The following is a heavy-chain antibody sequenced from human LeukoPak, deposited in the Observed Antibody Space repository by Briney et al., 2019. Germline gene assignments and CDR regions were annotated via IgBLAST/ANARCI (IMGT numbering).Heavy chain of an antibody. CDR3: ARLSMEYYYGSGSYSSAFDI. CDR1: GGSISSSSYY. CDR2: IYYSGST. V-gene: IGHV4-39*01. Sequence: SETLSLTCTVSGGSISSSSYYWGWIRQPPGKGLEWIGSIYYSGSTYYNPSLKSRVTISVDTSKNQFSLKLSSVTAADTAVYYCARLSMEYYYGSGSYSSAFDIWGQGTMVTVS. J-gene: IGHJ3*02. D-gene: IGHD3-10*01.